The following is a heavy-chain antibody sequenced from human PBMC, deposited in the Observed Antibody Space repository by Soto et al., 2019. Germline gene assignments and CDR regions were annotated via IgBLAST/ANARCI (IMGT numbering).Heavy chain of an antibody. CDR1: GFTFSNAW. CDR3: TTGRYSYGAFDI. D-gene: IGHD5-18*01. CDR2: IKSKTDGGTT. V-gene: IGHV3-15*01. Sequence: GGSLRLSCAASGFTFSNAWMSWVRQAPGKGLEWVGRIKSKTDGGTTDYAAPVKGRFTISRDDSKNTLYLQMNSLKTEDTAVYYCTTGRYSYGAFDIWGQRTMVTVSS. J-gene: IGHJ3*02.